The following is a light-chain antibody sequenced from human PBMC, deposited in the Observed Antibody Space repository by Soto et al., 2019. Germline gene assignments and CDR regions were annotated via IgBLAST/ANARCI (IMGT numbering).Light chain of an antibody. V-gene: IGLV1-51*02. CDR3: GTWDSSLSAGV. J-gene: IGLJ3*02. Sequence: QSVLTQPPSVSAAPGQKVTISCSGSSSNIGNNFVSWYQQLPGTAPKLLIYDNNKRPSGIPDRFSASKSATSATLGITGLQTGDEADYYCGTWDSSLSAGVFGGGTKLTVL. CDR2: DNN. CDR1: SSNIGNNF.